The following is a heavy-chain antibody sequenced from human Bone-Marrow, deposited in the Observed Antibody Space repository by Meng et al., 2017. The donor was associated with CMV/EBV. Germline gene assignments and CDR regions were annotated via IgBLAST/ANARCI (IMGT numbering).Heavy chain of an antibody. CDR3: ARDRADIVVVPPSYYYGMDV. CDR2: ISSSGSTI. D-gene: IGHD2-2*01. V-gene: IGHV3-48*04. Sequence: GGTLSLSCAASGFTFSSYWMSWVRQAPGKGLEWVSYISSSGSTIYYADSVKGRFTISRDNAKNSLYLQMNSLRAEDTAVYYCARDRADIVVVPPSYYYGMDVWAQGTTVTVSS. CDR1: GFTFSSYW. J-gene: IGHJ6*02.